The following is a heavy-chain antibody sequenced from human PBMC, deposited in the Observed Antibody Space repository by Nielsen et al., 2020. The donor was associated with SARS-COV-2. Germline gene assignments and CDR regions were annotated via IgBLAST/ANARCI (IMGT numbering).Heavy chain of an antibody. CDR3: ARAYAGMDTVVRYYYYGMDV. J-gene: IGHJ6*02. D-gene: IGHD2-2*03. Sequence: GSLRLSCAVYGGSFSGYYWSWIRQPPGKGLEWIGEIHHRGSTNYDPSLKSRVTISVDTSKNQFSLKLSSVTAADTAVYYCARAYAGMDTVVRYYYYGMDVWGQGTTVTVSS. CDR1: GGSFSGYY. V-gene: IGHV4-34*01. CDR2: IHHRGST.